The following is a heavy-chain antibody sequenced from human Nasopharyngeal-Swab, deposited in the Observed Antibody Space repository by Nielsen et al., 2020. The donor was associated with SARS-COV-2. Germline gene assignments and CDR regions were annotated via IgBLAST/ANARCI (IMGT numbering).Heavy chain of an antibody. CDR1: GYTLTELS. CDR3: RVVPAAMWYYYYGMDV. V-gene: IGHV1-24*01. D-gene: IGHD2-2*01. CDR2: FDPEDGET. Sequence: ASVKVSCKVSGYTLTELSMHWVRQAPGKGLEWMGGFDPEDGETIYAQKFLGRVTMTEDTSTDTAYMELSSLRSEDTAVYYCRVVPAAMWYYYYGMDVWGQGTTVTVSS. J-gene: IGHJ6*02.